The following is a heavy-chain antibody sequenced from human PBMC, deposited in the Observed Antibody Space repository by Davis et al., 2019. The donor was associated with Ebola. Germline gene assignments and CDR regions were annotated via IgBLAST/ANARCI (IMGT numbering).Heavy chain of an antibody. J-gene: IGHJ4*02. Sequence: MPSETLSPTGPVYGGSSSGYYWTWFRQLPGKGLEWIWALNDSGSTKYNPSLKSRVTISVDTSKNQFSLKLNSVTAADTAVYYCARGLTYYYDSSGYYWGQGTLVTVSS. CDR1: GGSSSGYY. CDR2: LNDSGST. V-gene: IGHV4-34*01. CDR3: ARGLTYYYDSSGYY. D-gene: IGHD3-22*01.